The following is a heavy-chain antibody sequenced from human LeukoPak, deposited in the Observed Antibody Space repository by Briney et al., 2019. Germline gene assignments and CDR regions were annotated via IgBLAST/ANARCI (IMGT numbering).Heavy chain of an antibody. Sequence: SVKVSCKASGYTFTGYYMHWVRQAPGQGLEWMGGIIPIFGTANYAQKFQGRVTITADESTSTAYMELSSLRSEDTAVYYCARGPMTTVTITNWFDPWGQGTLVTVSS. V-gene: IGHV1-69*13. CDR3: ARGPMTTVTITNWFDP. D-gene: IGHD4-17*01. J-gene: IGHJ5*02. CDR1: GYTFTGYY. CDR2: IIPIFGTA.